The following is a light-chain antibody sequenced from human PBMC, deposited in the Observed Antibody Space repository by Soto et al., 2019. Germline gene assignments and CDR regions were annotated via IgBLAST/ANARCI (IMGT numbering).Light chain of an antibody. J-gene: IGKJ4*01. CDR3: QQSFNIPLT. V-gene: IGKV1-39*01. Sequence: IQMSQSPFSLSASVGDRVTIPFRASQSISSYLNWYQQKPGKAPKLLIYAASSLQSGVPSRFSGSGSGTDFTLTISSLQPEDFATYHCQQSFNIPLTFGGGTKVDIK. CDR2: AAS. CDR1: QSISSY.